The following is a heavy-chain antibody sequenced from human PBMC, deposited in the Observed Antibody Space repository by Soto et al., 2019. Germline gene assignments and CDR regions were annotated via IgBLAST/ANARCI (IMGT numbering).Heavy chain of an antibody. J-gene: IGHJ6*02. CDR1: GGSISSGGYY. D-gene: IGHD2-21*01. Sequence: SETLSLTCTVSGGSISSGGYYWSWIRQHPGKGLEWIGYIYYSGSTYYNPPLKSRVTISVDTSKNQFSLKLSSVTAADTAFYYCARKPFFLVGMAQANYNYVMDVGAKGPRSPSP. CDR2: IYYSGST. CDR3: ARKPFFLVGMAQANYNYVMDV. V-gene: IGHV4-31*03.